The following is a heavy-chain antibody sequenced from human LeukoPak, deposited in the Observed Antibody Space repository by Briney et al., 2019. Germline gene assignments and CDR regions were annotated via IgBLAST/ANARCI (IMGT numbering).Heavy chain of an antibody. Sequence: SETLSLTCTVSGGSISSGGYYWSWIRQPPGKGLEWIGYIYYSASTYYNPSLKSRLTVSVDTSKNQFSLKMSSVTAADTAVYYCARDLSGYGILDSWGQGTLVTVSS. CDR2: IYYSAST. V-gene: IGHV4-30-4*08. D-gene: IGHD5-12*01. CDR3: ARDLSGYGILDS. J-gene: IGHJ5*01. CDR1: GGSISSGGYY.